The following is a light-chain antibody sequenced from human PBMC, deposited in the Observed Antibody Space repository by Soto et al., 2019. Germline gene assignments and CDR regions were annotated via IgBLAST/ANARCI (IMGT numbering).Light chain of an antibody. CDR2: GNS. V-gene: IGLV1-40*01. CDR3: QYYDSSLSGYV. Sequence: QSGLTQPPSVSGAPGQRVTISCTWSSSNIGAGYDVHWYQQLPGTAPKLLIYGNSNRPSGVPDRFSGSKYGTSASLAITGIQAEDEADYYCQYYDSSLSGYVFGTGTKLTVL. J-gene: IGLJ1*01. CDR1: SSNIGAGYD.